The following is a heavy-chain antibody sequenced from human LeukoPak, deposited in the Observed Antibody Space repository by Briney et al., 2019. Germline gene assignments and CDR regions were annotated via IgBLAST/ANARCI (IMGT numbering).Heavy chain of an antibody. CDR1: GNSLAKFW. CDR2: IYRVESTT. J-gene: IGHJ4*02. Sequence: EALKISFNSPGNSLAKFWNDWVRQMSGEGLGWMAIIYRVESTTRYSPSFQGQVTISVDKSIATAYLQWSGLKASDTAVYYCAITQFITSFDYWSQGTLVTVSS. D-gene: IGHD3-16*02. V-gene: IGHV5-51*01. CDR3: AITQFITSFDY.